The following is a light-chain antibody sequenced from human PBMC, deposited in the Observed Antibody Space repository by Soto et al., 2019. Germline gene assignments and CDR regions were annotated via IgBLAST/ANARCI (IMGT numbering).Light chain of an antibody. CDR2: DVS. V-gene: IGLV2-11*01. CDR1: SSDVGGYNY. CDR3: CSYAGSYTYV. J-gene: IGLJ1*01. Sequence: QSVLTQRRSVSGSPGQSVTISCTGTSSDVGGYNYVSWCQQHPGKAPKLMIYDVSKRPSGVPDRFSGSKSGNTASLTISGLQAEDEADYYCCSYAGSYTYVFGTGTKVTVL.